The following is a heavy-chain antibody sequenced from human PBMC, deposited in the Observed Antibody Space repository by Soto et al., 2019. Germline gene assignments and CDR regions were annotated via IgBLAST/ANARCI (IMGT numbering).Heavy chain of an antibody. CDR2: IIPVVGTT. V-gene: IGHV1-69*06. CDR3: ARGLWYATTDVDY. D-gene: IGHD6-13*01. Sequence: QVQLVQSGAEVKKTGSSVKVSCKASGDTFTTNSLNWVRQAPGQGREWMGGIIPVVGTTKYAQKYQDRVTITGDKSTNTAYMELSSLRSDDTAVYSCARGLWYATTDVDYWGQGTPVTVSS. J-gene: IGHJ4*02. CDR1: GDTFTTNS.